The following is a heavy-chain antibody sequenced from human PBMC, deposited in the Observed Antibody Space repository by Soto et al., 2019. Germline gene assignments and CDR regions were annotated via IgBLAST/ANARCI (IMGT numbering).Heavy chain of an antibody. J-gene: IGHJ4*02. CDR3: AREGCSGGSCYFDH. CDR1: GGSISSGGYS. V-gene: IGHV4-30-2*01. D-gene: IGHD2-15*01. Sequence: KASETLSLTCAVSGGSISSGGYSWTWIRQPPGKGLEWIGYIYHSGSTGYNPSLKSRVTISGDRSKNQFSLRLTSVTAADTAVYYCAREGCSGGSCYFDHWGQGTLVTVSS. CDR2: IYHSGST.